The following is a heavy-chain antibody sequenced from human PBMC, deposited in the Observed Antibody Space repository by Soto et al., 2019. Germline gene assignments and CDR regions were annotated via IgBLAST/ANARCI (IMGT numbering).Heavy chain of an antibody. CDR3: ARDTAVAGTTALFDP. V-gene: IGHV4-4*02. CDR1: GGSISSSNW. J-gene: IGHJ5*02. D-gene: IGHD6-19*01. Sequence: PSETLSLTCAVSGGSISSSNWWSWVRQPPGKGLEWIGEIYHSGSTNYNPSLKSRVTISVDKSKNQFSLKLSSVTAADTAVYYCARDTAVAGTTALFDPWGQGTLVTVSS. CDR2: IYHSGST.